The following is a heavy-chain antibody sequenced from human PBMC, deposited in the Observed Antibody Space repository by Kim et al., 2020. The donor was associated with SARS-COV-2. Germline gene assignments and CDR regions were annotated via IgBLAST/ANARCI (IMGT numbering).Heavy chain of an antibody. CDR1: GFTFGDYA. CDR2: IRSKAYGGTT. Sequence: GGSLRLSCTASGFTFGDYAMSWVRQAPGKGLEWVGFIRSKAYGGTTEYAAYVKGRFTISRDDSKSIAYLQMNSLKTEDTAVYYCTRGTWGAIDGSGSKTDYWGQGTLVTVSS. D-gene: IGHD3-10*01. V-gene: IGHV3-49*04. CDR3: TRGTWGAIDGSGSKTDY. J-gene: IGHJ4*02.